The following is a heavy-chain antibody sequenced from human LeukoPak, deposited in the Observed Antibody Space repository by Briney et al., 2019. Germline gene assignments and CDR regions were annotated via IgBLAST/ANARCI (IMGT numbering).Heavy chain of an antibody. CDR1: GVSFSGYY. CDR2: INHSGST. D-gene: IGHD2-15*01. Sequence: SETLSLTCAVYGVSFSGYYWSWIRQPPGKGLEWIGEINHSGSTNYNPSLKSRVTISVDTSKNQFSLKLSSVTAADTAVYYCARSSNSWYYFDYWGQGTLVTVSS. J-gene: IGHJ4*02. CDR3: ARSSNSWYYFDY. V-gene: IGHV4-34*01.